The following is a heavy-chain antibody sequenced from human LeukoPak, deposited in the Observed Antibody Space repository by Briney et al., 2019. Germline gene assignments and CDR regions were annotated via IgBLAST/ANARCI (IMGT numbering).Heavy chain of an antibody. Sequence: GGSLRLSCAASGFTFSSYGMHWVRQAPGKGLEWVAVISYDGSNKYYADSVKGRFTISRDNSKNTLYLQMNSLRAEDTAVYYCAREVTTPDYWGQGTLVTVSS. CDR1: GFTFSSYG. V-gene: IGHV3-30*03. J-gene: IGHJ4*02. D-gene: IGHD4-11*01. CDR2: ISYDGSNK. CDR3: AREVTTPDY.